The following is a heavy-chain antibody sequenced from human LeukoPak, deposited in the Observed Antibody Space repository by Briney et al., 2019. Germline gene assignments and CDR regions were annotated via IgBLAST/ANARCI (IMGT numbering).Heavy chain of an antibody. J-gene: IGHJ6*03. CDR3: ARVRCSGGSCPYYYYYYYMDV. V-gene: IGHV4-39*07. CDR1: GGSFSSSSYY. D-gene: IGHD2-15*01. CDR2: IHYSGST. Sequence: SETLSLTCTVSGGSFSSSSYYWAWIRQPPGKGLEWIGSIHYSGSTYYNPSLQSRVTISIDTSKNQFSLKLRFVTAADTAVYYCARVRCSGGSCPYYYYYYYMDVWGKGTTVTVSS.